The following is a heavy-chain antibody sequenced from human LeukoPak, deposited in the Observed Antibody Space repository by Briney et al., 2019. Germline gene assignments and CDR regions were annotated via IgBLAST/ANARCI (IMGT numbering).Heavy chain of an antibody. Sequence: SVKVSCKASGGTFSSYAISWVRQAPGQGLEWMGGIIPIFGTANYAQKFQGRVTITTDESTSTAYMELSSLRSEDTAVYCCAREKPNYGGPPENASDIWGQGTMVTVSS. J-gene: IGHJ3*02. V-gene: IGHV1-69*05. D-gene: IGHD4-23*01. CDR3: AREKPNYGGPPENASDI. CDR1: GGTFSSYA. CDR2: IIPIFGTA.